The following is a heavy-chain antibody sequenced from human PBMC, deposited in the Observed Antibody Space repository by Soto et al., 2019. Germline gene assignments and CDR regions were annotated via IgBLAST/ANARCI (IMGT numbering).Heavy chain of an antibody. V-gene: IGHV1-69*02. J-gene: IGHJ6*02. CDR3: ARLEPAQAQVPAAITTNQAYYYYGMDV. D-gene: IGHD2-2*01. Sequence: EASVKVSCKVSGYTLTELSMHWVRQAPGKGLEWMGRIIPILGIANYAQKFQGRVTITADKSTSTAYMELSSLRSEDTAVYYCARLEPAQAQVPAAITTNQAYYYYGMDVWGQGTTVTVSS. CDR1: GYTLTELS. CDR2: IIPILGIA.